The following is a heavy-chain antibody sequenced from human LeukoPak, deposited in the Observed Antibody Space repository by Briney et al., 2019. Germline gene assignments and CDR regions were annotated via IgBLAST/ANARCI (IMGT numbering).Heavy chain of an antibody. D-gene: IGHD3-10*01. V-gene: IGHV1-46*03. Sequence: ASVKVSCKASGYTFTSYYMHLVRQAPGQRLEWMGVINPSAGSTSYAQKFQGRVTMTRDTSTSTVYMELSSLRSEDTAVYCCARSMIRGVNYYFDYWGQGTLVTVSS. CDR2: INPSAGST. CDR1: GYTFTSYY. J-gene: IGHJ4*02. CDR3: ARSMIRGVNYYFDY.